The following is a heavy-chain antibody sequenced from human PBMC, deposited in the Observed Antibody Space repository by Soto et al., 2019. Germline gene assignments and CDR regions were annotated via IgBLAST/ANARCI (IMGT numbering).Heavy chain of an antibody. J-gene: IGHJ4*02. CDR2: ISGFNGQT. CDR3: ARVDPRGVAVVRDY. CDR1: GNTFASHG. V-gene: IGHV1-18*01. Sequence: QVQLVQSGPEVKKPGASVKVSCKASGNTFASHGFSWVRQAPGQGLDRMGWISGFNGQTNYALKFQGRVTLTTDTSTSTAYMELRSLRSDETAVYFCARVDPRGVAVVRDYWGQGTLVTVSS. D-gene: IGHD3-10*01.